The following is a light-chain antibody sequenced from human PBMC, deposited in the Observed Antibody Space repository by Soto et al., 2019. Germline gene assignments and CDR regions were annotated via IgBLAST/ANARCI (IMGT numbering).Light chain of an antibody. J-gene: IGLJ2*01. CDR3: CSYAGSSTVV. V-gene: IGLV2-23*01. Sequence: QSARTQPASVSGSPGQSITISCTGTSSDVGSYNLVSWYQQHPGKAPKLMIYEGSKRPSGVSNRFSGSKSGNTASLTISGLQAEDEADYYCCSYAGSSTVVFGGATKLTVL. CDR1: SSDVGSYNL. CDR2: EGS.